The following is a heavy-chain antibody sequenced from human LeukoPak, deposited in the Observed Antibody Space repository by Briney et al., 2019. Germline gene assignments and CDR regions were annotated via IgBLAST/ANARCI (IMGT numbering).Heavy chain of an antibody. J-gene: IGHJ4*02. Sequence: SETLSLTCTVSGGSISSGGYYWSWIRQHPGKGLEWVGYIYYSGSTYYNPSLKSRVTISVDTSKNQFSLKLSSVTAADTAVYYCARGGSYGYSRFDYWGQGTLVTVSS. CDR3: ARGGSYGYSRFDY. D-gene: IGHD5-18*01. CDR2: IYYSGST. CDR1: GGSISSGGYY. V-gene: IGHV4-31*03.